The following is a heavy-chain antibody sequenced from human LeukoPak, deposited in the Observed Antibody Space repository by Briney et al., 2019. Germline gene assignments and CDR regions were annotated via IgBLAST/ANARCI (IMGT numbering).Heavy chain of an antibody. Sequence: ASVKVSCKASRGTFSSYAISWVRQAPGQGLEWMGGIIPIFGTANYAQKFQGRVTITADESTSTAYMELSSLRSEDTAVYYCARDSTDCGGDCYHDYWGQGTLVTVSS. D-gene: IGHD2-21*02. CDR2: IIPIFGTA. CDR3: ARDSTDCGGDCYHDY. J-gene: IGHJ4*02. V-gene: IGHV1-69*13. CDR1: RGTFSSYA.